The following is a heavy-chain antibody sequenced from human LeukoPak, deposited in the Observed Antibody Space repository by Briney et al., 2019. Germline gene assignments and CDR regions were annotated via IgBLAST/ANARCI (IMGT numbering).Heavy chain of an antibody. D-gene: IGHD2-21*01. Sequence: QTGGSLRLSCAASGFTLSTYAMSWVRQTPGKGLEWVAATSSSDAGTYHADSVRGRFTISRDNSKNTLYLQMNSLRAEGAAVYFCAKAPVTSCRGAYCYPFDSWGQGTLVTVSS. CDR1: GFTLSTYA. CDR3: AKAPVTSCRGAYCYPFDS. V-gene: IGHV3-23*01. CDR2: TSSSDAGT. J-gene: IGHJ4*02.